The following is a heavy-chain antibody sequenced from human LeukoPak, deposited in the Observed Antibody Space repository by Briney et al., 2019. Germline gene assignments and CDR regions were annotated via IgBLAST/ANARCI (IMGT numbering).Heavy chain of an antibody. J-gene: IGHJ4*02. CDR3: ARDRGGAWQQLVYDY. CDR1: GYTFTSYA. V-gene: IGHV1-3*01. CDR2: INAGNGNT. D-gene: IGHD6-13*01. Sequence: ASVEVSCKASGYTFTSYAMHWVRQAPGQRLEWMGWINAGNGNTKYSQKFQGRVTITRDTSASTAYMELSSLRSEDTAVYYCARDRGGAWQQLVYDYWGQGTLVTVSS.